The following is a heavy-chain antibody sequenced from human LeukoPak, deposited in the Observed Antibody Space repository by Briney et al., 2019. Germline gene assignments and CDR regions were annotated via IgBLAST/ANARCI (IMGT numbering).Heavy chain of an antibody. CDR2: ISGDGKNT. CDR3: AKLTRGPTLLWFGENYGMDV. CDR1: GFTFSSYW. Sequence: GGSLRLSCAASGFTFSSYWMNWVRQAPGKGLEGVSVISGDGKNTHYAGSVRGRFTISRDNSKNTLYLQMNSLRAEDTAVYFCAKLTRGPTLLWFGENYGMDVWGQGTTVTVS. V-gene: IGHV3-23*01. J-gene: IGHJ6*02. D-gene: IGHD3-10*01.